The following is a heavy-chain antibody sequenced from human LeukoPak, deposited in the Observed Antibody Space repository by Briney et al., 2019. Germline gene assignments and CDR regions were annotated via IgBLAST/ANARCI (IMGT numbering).Heavy chain of an antibody. CDR3: ARDRQYCSNDICSNYMDV. J-gene: IGHJ6*03. CDR1: GYSISSGYY. V-gene: IGHV4-38-2*02. CDR2: IYHSGST. Sequence: PSETLSLTCAVSGYSISSGYYWGWIRQPPGKGLEWIGSIYHSGSTYYNPSLKSRVTILLDTSKNQFSLKLSSVTAADTAVYYCARDRQYCSNDICSNYMDVWGKGTTVTVSS. D-gene: IGHD2-8*01.